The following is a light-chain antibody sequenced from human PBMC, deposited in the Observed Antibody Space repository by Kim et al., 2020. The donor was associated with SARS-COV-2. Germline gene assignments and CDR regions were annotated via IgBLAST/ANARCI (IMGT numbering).Light chain of an antibody. CDR2: GAS. CDR1: QSECRN. J-gene: IGKJ3*01. V-gene: IGKV3-15*01. Sequence: SPGESATLSRRASQSECRNLAWYQQKPGQAPRLVIYGASTRATGVPARFSGSVYGTEFTLPISSLQSEDFSVYYCQQYNNWPPLTFGPGTRVDI. CDR3: QQYNNWPPLT.